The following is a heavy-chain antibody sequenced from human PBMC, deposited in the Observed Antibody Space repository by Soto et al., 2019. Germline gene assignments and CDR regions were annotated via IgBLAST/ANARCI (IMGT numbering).Heavy chain of an antibody. CDR2: ISYDGSNK. Sequence: QVQLVESGGGVVQPGRSLRLSCAASGFTFSSYAMHWVRQASGKGLEWVAVISYDGSNKYYADSVKGRFTISRDNSKNTLYPQMNSLRAEDTAVYYCARDAHPATYDYYYYGVDVWGQGTTVTVSS. J-gene: IGHJ6*02. CDR1: GFTFSSYA. V-gene: IGHV3-30-3*01. D-gene: IGHD5-12*01. CDR3: ARDAHPATYDYYYYGVDV.